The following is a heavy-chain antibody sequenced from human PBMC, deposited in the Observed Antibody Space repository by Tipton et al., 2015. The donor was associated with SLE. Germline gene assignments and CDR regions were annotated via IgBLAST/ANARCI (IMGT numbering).Heavy chain of an antibody. J-gene: IGHJ4*02. CDR2: INPNGGST. D-gene: IGHD4-11*01. CDR3: ARDYYSNYGCAY. CDR1: GYTFSSYH. V-gene: IGHV1-46*01. Sequence: QLVQSGVEVKKPGASLKVSCKASGYTFSSYHMHWVRQAPGQGLEWMGIINPNGGSTRYAQKFQGRVTMTTDTSTSTVYMELSSLRSEDTAVYYCARDYYSNYGCAYWGQGTLVTVSS.